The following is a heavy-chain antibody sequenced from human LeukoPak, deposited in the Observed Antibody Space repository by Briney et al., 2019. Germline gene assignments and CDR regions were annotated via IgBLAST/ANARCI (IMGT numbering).Heavy chain of an antibody. CDR1: GASISSSSYY. CDR3: ARIYYYDSSGYFYYFDY. V-gene: IGHV4-39*01. J-gene: IGHJ4*02. CDR2: IYYSGST. Sequence: SETLSLTCTVSGASISSSSYYWGWIRQPPGKGLEWIGSIYYSGSTCNNPSLKSRVTMSVDTSKNQFSLKLTAVTAADTAVYYCARIYYYDSSGYFYYFDYWGQGTLVTVSP. D-gene: IGHD3-22*01.